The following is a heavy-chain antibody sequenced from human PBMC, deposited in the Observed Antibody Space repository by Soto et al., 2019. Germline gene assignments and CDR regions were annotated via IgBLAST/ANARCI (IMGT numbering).Heavy chain of an antibody. CDR1: GGTFNNYV. V-gene: IGHV1-69*06. CDR3: AGRCDGTNCLAHFDY. J-gene: IGHJ4*02. D-gene: IGHD2-2*01. CDR2: IIPIFGTP. Sequence: SVKVSCKASGGTFNNYVINWVRQAPGQGLEWMAGIIPIFGTPNYAQKFQGRVTITADKSTSAAYMELNSLRSEDTAVYYCAGRCDGTNCLAHFDYWGQGTLFTVSS.